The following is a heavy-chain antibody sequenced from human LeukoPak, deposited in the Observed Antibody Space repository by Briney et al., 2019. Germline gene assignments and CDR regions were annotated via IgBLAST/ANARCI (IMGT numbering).Heavy chain of an antibody. CDR1: GFTFDDYA. J-gene: IGHJ4*02. Sequence: GGSLRLSCAASGFTFDDYAMRWVRQAPGKGLEWVSGISWNSGSIGYADSVKGRFTISRDNAKNSLYLQMNSLRAEDTALYYCAKDIVPYYYDSSGFDYWGQGTLVTVSS. CDR2: ISWNSGSI. CDR3: AKDIVPYYYDSSGFDY. V-gene: IGHV3-9*01. D-gene: IGHD3-22*01.